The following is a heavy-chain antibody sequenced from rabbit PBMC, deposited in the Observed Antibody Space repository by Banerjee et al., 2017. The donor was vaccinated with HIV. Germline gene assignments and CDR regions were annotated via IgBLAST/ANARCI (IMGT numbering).Heavy chain of an antibody. CDR3: ARSSTGDCYFNL. V-gene: IGHV1S45*01. Sequence: QEQLEESGGDLVKPEGSLTLTCTASGFSFSSYWMSWVRQAPGKGLEWIGTIYGGSSDYIYYASWAKGRFTISKTSSTTVTLQMTSLTAAGTATYFCARSSTGDCYFNLWGPGTLVTVS. CDR1: GFSFSSYW. D-gene: IGHD1-1*01. CDR2: IYGGSSDYI. J-gene: IGHJ4*01.